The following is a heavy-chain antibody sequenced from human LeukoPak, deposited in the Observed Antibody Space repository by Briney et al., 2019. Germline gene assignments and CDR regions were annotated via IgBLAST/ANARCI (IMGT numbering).Heavy chain of an antibody. Sequence: PGGSLRLSSASYGFIVSDYNMHWVCQAPGKRLKWVAVISYDGSNKYYADSVKGRFTISRDNAKNSLYLQMNSLRAEDTAVYYCARMSGYYDYWGQGTLVTVS. J-gene: IGHJ4*02. CDR3: ARMSGYYDY. CDR1: GFIVSDYN. CDR2: ISYDGSNK. V-gene: IGHV3-30*04.